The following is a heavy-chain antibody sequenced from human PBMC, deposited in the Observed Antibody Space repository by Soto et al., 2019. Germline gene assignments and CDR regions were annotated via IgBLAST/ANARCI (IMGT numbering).Heavy chain of an antibody. D-gene: IGHD3-22*01. J-gene: IGHJ5*02. CDR2: IYYSGST. CDR3: AREHVGFYDSSGYRANNNWFDP. V-gene: IGHV4-30-4*01. Sequence: TSETLSLTCTVSGGSISGGDYYWSWIRQPPGKGLEWIGYIYYSGSTYYNPSLKSRVTVSVDTSKNQFSLKLSSVTAADTAVYYCAREHVGFYDSSGYRANNNWFDPWGQGTLVTVSS. CDR1: GGSISGGDYY.